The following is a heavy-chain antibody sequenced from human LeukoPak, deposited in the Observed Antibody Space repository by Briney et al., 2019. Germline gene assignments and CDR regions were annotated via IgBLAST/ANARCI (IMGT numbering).Heavy chain of an antibody. J-gene: IGHJ4*02. V-gene: IGHV3-30*18. CDR3: AKEGPGNYYSAYFDS. CDR1: GYTFRNYG. D-gene: IGHD1-26*01. CDR2: ISYEASTT. Sequence: GGSLRLFCAASGYTFRNYGMQWVRQAPGKGLEWVADISYEASTTYYADSVKGRFTISRDNSRNTLSLQMNGLRPEDTAVYYCAKEGPGNYYSAYFDSWGQGTLVTVSS.